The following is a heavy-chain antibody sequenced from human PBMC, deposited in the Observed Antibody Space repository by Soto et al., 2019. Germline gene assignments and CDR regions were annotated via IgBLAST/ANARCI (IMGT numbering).Heavy chain of an antibody. J-gene: IGHJ4*02. CDR2: ISSSSSYI. Sequence: EVQLVESGGGLVKPGGSLRLSCAASGFTFSSYSMNWVRQAPGKGLEWVSSISSSSSYIYYADSVKGRFTISRDNAKNSQYLQMNSLGAEDTAVYYGARNMIAFGGVTPFDYWGQGTLVTVSS. CDR3: ARNMIAFGGVTPFDY. CDR1: GFTFSSYS. V-gene: IGHV3-21*01. D-gene: IGHD3-16*01.